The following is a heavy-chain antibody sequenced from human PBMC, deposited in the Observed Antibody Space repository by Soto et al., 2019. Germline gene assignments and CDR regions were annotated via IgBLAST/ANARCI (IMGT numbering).Heavy chain of an antibody. D-gene: IGHD2-21*02. CDR3: ARRRRGITMTRATYAMDV. CDR1: GEAFSCYH. J-gene: IGHJ6*02. CDR2: INESGST. V-gene: IGHV4-34*01. Sequence: SETLSLTCAVYGEAFSCYHWNWIRQSPGKGLEWIGEINESGSTNYKPSLARRVTISVDTSKRQVSLRLRSVTVADAAVYYCARRRRGITMTRATYAMDVWGQGTPVTVSS.